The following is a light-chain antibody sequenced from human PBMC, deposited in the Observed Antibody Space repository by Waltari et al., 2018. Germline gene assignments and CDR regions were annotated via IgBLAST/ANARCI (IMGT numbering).Light chain of an antibody. J-gene: IGKJ4*01. Sequence: ELVMTQSPATLSVSPGERATLSCRASQSITNYLAWYQQKRGQAPRRLISDASNRATGIPARFSGSGSGTDFTLTISGLEPEDFAVYYCQQRSNWPLLTFGGGTKVEIK. CDR1: QSITNY. CDR2: DAS. V-gene: IGKV3-11*01. CDR3: QQRSNWPLLT.